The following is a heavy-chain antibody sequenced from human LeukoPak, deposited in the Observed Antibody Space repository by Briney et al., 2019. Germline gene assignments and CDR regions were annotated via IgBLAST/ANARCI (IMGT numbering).Heavy chain of an antibody. J-gene: IGHJ6*02. Sequence: ASVKVSCKASGYTFTSYYMHWVRQAPGQGLEWMGIINPSGGSTSYAQKFQGRVTMTRDTSTSTVYMELSSLRSEDTAVYYCARDFSGYYDSSGYLGYGMDVWGQGTTVTVSS. D-gene: IGHD3-22*01. CDR2: INPSGGST. V-gene: IGHV1-46*01. CDR1: GYTFTSYY. CDR3: ARDFSGYYDSSGYLGYGMDV.